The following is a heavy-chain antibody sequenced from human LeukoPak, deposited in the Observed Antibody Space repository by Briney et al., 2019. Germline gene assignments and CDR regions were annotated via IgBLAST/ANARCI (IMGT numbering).Heavy chain of an antibody. V-gene: IGHV4-59*01. CDR2: ISYGGST. CDR1: GGSISSYY. J-gene: IGHJ3*01. D-gene: IGHD3-3*01. Sequence: SETLSLTCTVSGGSISSYYWTWIRQPPGRGLEWVGYISYGGSTNYNPSLKSRVTISVDTSTNQFSLKLSSVTAADTAVYYCARGIFGMVLNAFDLWGRGTMVTVSS. CDR3: ARGIFGMVLNAFDL.